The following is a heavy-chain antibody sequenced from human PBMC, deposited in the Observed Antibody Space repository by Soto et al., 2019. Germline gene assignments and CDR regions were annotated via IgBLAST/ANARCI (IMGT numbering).Heavy chain of an antibody. CDR3: AKATATGGGAFDI. CDR1: GFTCSIYD. CDR2: ILVGGST. J-gene: IGHJ3*02. V-gene: IGHV3-23*01. Sequence: PGLSCAASGFTCSIYDMSWVRQAPGKGLEWVSTILVGGSTHYPDSVKGRFTISRDNSKNTVFLQMNSLTAGDTAVYYCAKATATGGGAFDICGQGIMVTVSS. D-gene: IGHD2-8*02.